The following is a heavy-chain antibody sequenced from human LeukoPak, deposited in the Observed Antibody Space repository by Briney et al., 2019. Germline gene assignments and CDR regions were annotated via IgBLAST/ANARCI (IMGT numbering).Heavy chain of an antibody. D-gene: IGHD3-10*01. CDR3: TRVWFGELSGWFDP. Sequence: SETLSLTCAVSGGSISSGGYSWSWIRQPPGKGLEWIGYIYHSGSTYYNPSLKSRVTISVDRSKNQFSLKLSSVTAADTAVYYCTRVWFGELSGWFDPWGQGTLVTVSS. CDR1: GGSISSGGYS. V-gene: IGHV4-30-2*01. CDR2: IYHSGST. J-gene: IGHJ5*02.